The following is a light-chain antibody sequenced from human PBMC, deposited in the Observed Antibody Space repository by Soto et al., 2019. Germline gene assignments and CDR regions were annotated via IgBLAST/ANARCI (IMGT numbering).Light chain of an antibody. CDR2: DVS. CDR3: SSFRSSSTSYV. Sequence: QSALTQPASVSGSPGQSNTISCTGTSSDIGDSNYVSWYQQHPGKAPKLVIYDVSNRPSGVSNRFPGSKSANTASLTISGLQAEDEADYYCSSFRSSSTSYVFGTGTKVTVL. V-gene: IGLV2-14*03. J-gene: IGLJ1*01. CDR1: SSDIGDSNY.